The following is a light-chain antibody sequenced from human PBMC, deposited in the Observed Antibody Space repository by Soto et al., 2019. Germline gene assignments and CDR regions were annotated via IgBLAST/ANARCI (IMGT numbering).Light chain of an antibody. J-gene: IGLJ3*02. CDR2: EVS. CDR1: SSDIGSNNY. Sequence: QSVLTQPASVSGSPGQSITISCTGTSSDIGSNNYVSWFQQHPGKAPTLIIYEVSNRPSGVSTHFSGSKSGNTASLTISGLLPEDEAEYYCSSYTTTTRLFGGGTKVTVL. V-gene: IGLV2-14*01. CDR3: SSYTTTTRL.